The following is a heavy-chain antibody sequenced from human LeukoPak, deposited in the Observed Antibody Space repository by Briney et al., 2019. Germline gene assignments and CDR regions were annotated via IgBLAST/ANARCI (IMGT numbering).Heavy chain of an antibody. J-gene: IGHJ6*03. CDR3: ARDGSSSSVYYYYMDV. D-gene: IGHD6-6*01. V-gene: IGHV3-53*01. Sequence: GGSLRLSCAASGFTVSSNYMSWVRQAPGKGLEWVSVIYSGGSTYYADSVKGRFTISRDNSKNTLYLQMNSLRAEDTAVYYCARDGSSSSVYYYYMDVWGKGTTVTVSS. CDR2: IYSGGST. CDR1: GFTVSSNY.